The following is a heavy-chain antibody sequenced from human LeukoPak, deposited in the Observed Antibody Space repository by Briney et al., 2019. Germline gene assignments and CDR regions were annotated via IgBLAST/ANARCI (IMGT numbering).Heavy chain of an antibody. CDR3: ASGEGQYQLLVEAPTGY. V-gene: IGHV3-21*01. CDR1: GFTFSSYS. J-gene: IGHJ4*02. D-gene: IGHD2-2*01. CDR2: ISSSSSYI. Sequence: GGSLRLSCAASGFTFSSYSMNWVRQAPGKGLEWVSSISSSSSYIYYADSVKGRFTISRDNAKNSLYLQMNSLRAEDTAVYYCASGEGQYQLLVEAPTGYWGQGTLVTVSS.